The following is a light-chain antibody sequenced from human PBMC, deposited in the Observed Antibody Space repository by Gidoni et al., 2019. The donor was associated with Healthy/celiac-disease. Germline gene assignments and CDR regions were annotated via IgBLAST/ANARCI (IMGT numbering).Light chain of an antibody. V-gene: IGLV2-8*01. Sequence: QSALTQPASASGSPGQTVTISSTGTSSAVGGYKYGSWYQQPQGKAPHLMNYEVSQQPSGVPDRFAGSKSGNTASLTVSVLPAEDEADYYGSSYAGSNIVVFGGGTKLTVL. CDR2: EVS. CDR3: SSYAGSNIVV. J-gene: IGLJ2*01. CDR1: SSAVGGYKY.